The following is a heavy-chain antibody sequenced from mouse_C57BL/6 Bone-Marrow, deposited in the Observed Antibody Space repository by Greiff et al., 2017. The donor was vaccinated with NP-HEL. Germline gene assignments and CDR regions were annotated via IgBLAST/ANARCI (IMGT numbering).Heavy chain of an antibody. Sequence: VQLQQPGAELVKPGASVKLSCKASGYTFTSYWMQWVKQRPGQGLEWIGEIDPSDSYTNYNQKFKGKATLTVDTSSSTAYMQLSSLTSEDSAVYYCARAGEAAQAAWFAYWGQGTLVTVSA. D-gene: IGHD3-2*02. CDR3: ARAGEAAQAAWFAY. CDR2: IDPSDSYT. J-gene: IGHJ3*01. V-gene: IGHV1-50*01. CDR1: GYTFTSYW.